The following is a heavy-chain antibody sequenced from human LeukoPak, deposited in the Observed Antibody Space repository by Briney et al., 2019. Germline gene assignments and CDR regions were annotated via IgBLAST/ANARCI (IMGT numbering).Heavy chain of an antibody. CDR3: ARGISSRQIGYYFMDV. D-gene: IGHD3-3*01. Sequence: ASVKVSCXASGYTFTNYDVNWVRQATGQGLEWMGWMNPINGNTAYGQKFQGRVTLTRDTSRDTAYMDLSSLGPDDTAVYFCARGISSRQIGYYFMDVWGKGTTVTVSS. CDR1: GYTFTNYD. J-gene: IGHJ6*03. V-gene: IGHV1-8*01. CDR2: MNPINGNT.